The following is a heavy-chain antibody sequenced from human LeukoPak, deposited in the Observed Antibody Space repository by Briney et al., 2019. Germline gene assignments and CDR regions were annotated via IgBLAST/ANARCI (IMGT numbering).Heavy chain of an antibody. D-gene: IGHD4-17*01. CDR1: GFTFSSYE. Sequence: PGGSLRLSCAASGFTFSSYEMNWVRQAPGKGLEWVSYISTTGSTIYYADSVKGRFTISRDNAKNSLYLQMNSLRVDDTAVYYCAREGPSTGTSFDYWGQGTLVTVSS. J-gene: IGHJ4*02. V-gene: IGHV3-48*03. CDR2: ISTTGSTI. CDR3: AREGPSTGTSFDY.